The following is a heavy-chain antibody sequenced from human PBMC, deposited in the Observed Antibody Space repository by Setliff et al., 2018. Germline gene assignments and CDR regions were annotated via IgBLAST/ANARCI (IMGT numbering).Heavy chain of an antibody. Sequence: SETLSLTCVVYGDTFSDYYWSWIRQPPGKGLEWSEEINHRGSTNYSASLRSRVTMSVDISKKQLSLMLSTVTAADTAVSYCMFWSGYYKNDYWGQGTLVTVSS. CDR2: INHRGST. CDR3: MFWSGYYKNDY. J-gene: IGHJ4*02. CDR1: GDTFSDYY. V-gene: IGHV4-34*08. D-gene: IGHD3-3*01.